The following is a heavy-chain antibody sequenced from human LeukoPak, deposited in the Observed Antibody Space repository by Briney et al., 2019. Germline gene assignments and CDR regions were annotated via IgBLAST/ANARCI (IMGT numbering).Heavy chain of an antibody. Sequence: SETLSLTCTVSGGSVSIYYWTWIRQPPGKALEWIGYIYYSGSTNYNPSLKSRATISVDRSKTQFFLKLRSVAAADTAVYYCARLSNYDILDGNSWFDSWGQGTLVTVSS. V-gene: IGHV4-59*08. D-gene: IGHD3-9*01. CDR1: GGSVSIYY. CDR2: IYYSGST. J-gene: IGHJ5*01. CDR3: ARLSNYDILDGNSWFDS.